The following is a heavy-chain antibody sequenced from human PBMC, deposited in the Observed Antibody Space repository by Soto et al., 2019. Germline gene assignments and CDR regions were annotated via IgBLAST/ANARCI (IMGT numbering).Heavy chain of an antibody. D-gene: IGHD3-9*01. V-gene: IGHV4-59*01. CDR2: IYYSGST. J-gene: IGHJ4*02. CDR1: GGSISSYY. Sequence: ASETLSLTCTVSGGSISSYYWSWIRQPPGKGLEWIGYIYYSGSTNYNPSLKSRVTISVDTSKNQFSLKLSSVTAADTAVYYCARVRLRYFDLNFDYWGQGTLVTVSS. CDR3: ARVRLRYFDLNFDY.